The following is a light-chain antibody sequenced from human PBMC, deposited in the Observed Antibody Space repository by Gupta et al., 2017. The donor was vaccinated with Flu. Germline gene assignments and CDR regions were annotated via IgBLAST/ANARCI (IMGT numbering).Light chain of an antibody. CDR3: QQGRRASPT. CDR1: QNIDTF. CDR2: TSD. J-gene: IGKJ1*01. Sequence: ILMTQSPSSLSSSVGDRVTISCRASQNIDTFLNWYHHRPGTAPRVLMITSDVLASGVPSRFSGRGSGTEVALIIGNLRPEGVGAYYGQQGRRASPTFGQGTMVEIK. V-gene: IGKV1-39*01.